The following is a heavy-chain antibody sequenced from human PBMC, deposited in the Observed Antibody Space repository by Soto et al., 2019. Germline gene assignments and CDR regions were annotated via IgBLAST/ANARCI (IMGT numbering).Heavy chain of an antibody. CDR1: GFTFSSYS. J-gene: IGHJ3*02. CDR3: ARDKWLVGVTSDDAFDI. D-gene: IGHD6-19*01. V-gene: IGHV3-21*01. Sequence: EVQLVESGGGLVKPGGSLRLSCAASGFTFSSYSMNWVLQAPGKGLEWVSSISSSSSYIYYADSVRCRFTISRDNANNSLDLQMNSLRAADTAVYYCARDKWLVGVTSDDAFDIWGQGTMVTVSS. CDR2: ISSSSSYI.